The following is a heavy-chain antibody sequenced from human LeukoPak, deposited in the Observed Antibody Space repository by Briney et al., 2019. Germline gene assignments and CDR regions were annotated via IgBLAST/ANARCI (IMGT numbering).Heavy chain of an antibody. D-gene: IGHD3-22*01. J-gene: IGHJ4*02. Sequence: PGGSLRLSCAVSGFTFSSYAMSWVRQAPGKGLEWVSAISGSGGSTYYADSVKGRFTISRDNSKNTLYLQMNSLRAEDTAVYYCAKATYYYDSSGYSDWGQGTLVTVSS. V-gene: IGHV3-23*01. CDR3: AKATYYYDSSGYSD. CDR1: GFTFSSYA. CDR2: ISGSGGST.